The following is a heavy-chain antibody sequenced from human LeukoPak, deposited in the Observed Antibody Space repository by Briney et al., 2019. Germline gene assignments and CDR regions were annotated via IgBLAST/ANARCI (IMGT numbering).Heavy chain of an antibody. Sequence: GGSLRLSCAASGFTFSSYAMAWVRQAPGKGLEWVSSISGSGGTTYYADSVEGRFTISRDNSKNTLYLQMNSLRAEDTAVYYCAKDGRGSGSYYYFDYWGQGTLATVSP. CDR1: GFTFSSYA. V-gene: IGHV3-23*01. CDR3: AKDGRGSGSYYYFDY. CDR2: ISGSGGTT. J-gene: IGHJ4*02. D-gene: IGHD3-10*01.